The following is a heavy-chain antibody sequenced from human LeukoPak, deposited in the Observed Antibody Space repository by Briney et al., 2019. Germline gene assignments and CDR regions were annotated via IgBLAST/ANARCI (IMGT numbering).Heavy chain of an antibody. V-gene: IGHV3-64*01. CDR3: AREIDSSGWQRSDY. CDR2: MSSNGGST. CDR1: GFTFSSYA. Sequence: GGSLRLSCAASGFTFSSYAMHWVRQAPGKGLEYVSAMSSNGGSTYYAHSVKGRFTISRDNSKNTLYLQMGSLRAEDMAVYYCAREIDSSGWQRSDYWGQGTLVTVSS. J-gene: IGHJ4*02. D-gene: IGHD6-19*01.